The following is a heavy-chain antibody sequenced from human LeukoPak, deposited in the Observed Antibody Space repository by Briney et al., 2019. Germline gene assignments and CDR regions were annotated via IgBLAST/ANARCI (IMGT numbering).Heavy chain of an antibody. J-gene: IGHJ4*02. CDR3: ARGPKIPAADYFDY. Sequence: PLASVKVSCKASGYTFTIYYLHWVRQAPGQGLEWMGIINPSGGGTNYAQKFQGRVTMTRDTSTSTVYMELSSLRSEDTAVYYCARGPKIPAADYFDYWGQGTLVTVSS. CDR1: GYTFTIYY. D-gene: IGHD6-13*01. CDR2: INPSGGGT. V-gene: IGHV1-46*01.